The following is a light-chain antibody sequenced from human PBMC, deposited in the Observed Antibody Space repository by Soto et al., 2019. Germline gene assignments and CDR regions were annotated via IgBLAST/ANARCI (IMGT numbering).Light chain of an antibody. J-gene: IGKJ1*01. V-gene: IGKV3-20*01. Sequence: DIVLTQSPGTLSLSPGERATLSFMSIQSVSSSFLAWYQQKPGQAPRLLIYGTSGRATGIPDRFSGSGSGTDFTLTISRLEPEDFAVYYCQQYGSSPPWTFGQGTKV. CDR1: QSVSSSF. CDR3: QQYGSSPPWT. CDR2: GTS.